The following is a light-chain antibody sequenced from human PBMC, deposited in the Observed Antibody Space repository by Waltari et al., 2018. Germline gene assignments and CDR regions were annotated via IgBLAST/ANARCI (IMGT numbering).Light chain of an antibody. V-gene: IGLV2-23*02. CDR3: CSYAGSSFV. CDR2: DVS. J-gene: IGLJ2*01. CDR1: SSDVGGYNY. Sequence: QSALTQPASVSGSPGQSITISCTGTSSDVGGYNYVSWYQQHPGKAPKLMIYDVSKRPSGVSNRFSVSKSGNTASLTISGLQAEDEADYYCCSYAGSSFVFGGGTKLTVL.